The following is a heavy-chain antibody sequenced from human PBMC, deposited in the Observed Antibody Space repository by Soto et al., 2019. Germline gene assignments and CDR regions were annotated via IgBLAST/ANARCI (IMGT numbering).Heavy chain of an antibody. Sequence: ASVKVSCKASGYTFTGYYMHWVQQAPGQGLEWMGWINPNSGGTNYAQKFQGWVTMTRDTSISTAYMELSRLRSDDTAVYYCARLGPVRMYYYYGMDVWGQGTTVTVSS. CDR3: ARLGPVRMYYYYGMDV. D-gene: IGHD4-4*01. CDR1: GYTFTGYY. CDR2: INPNSGGT. V-gene: IGHV1-2*04. J-gene: IGHJ6*02.